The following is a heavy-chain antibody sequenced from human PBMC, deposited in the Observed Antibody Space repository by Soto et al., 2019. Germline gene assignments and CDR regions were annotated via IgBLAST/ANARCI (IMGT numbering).Heavy chain of an antibody. CDR3: AREGSVSSSDYYAYYYGMDV. D-gene: IGHD3-10*01. CDR1: GFTFSNYD. CDR2: ISSSGGII. J-gene: IGHJ6*02. Sequence: GGSLRLSCAASGFTFSNYDINWVRQAPGKGPEWISHISSSGGIIYYADSVKGRFTISRDNAKNSLYLQMNSLRGEDTAVYYCAREGSVSSSDYYAYYYGMDVWGQGTTVTVSS. V-gene: IGHV3-48*03.